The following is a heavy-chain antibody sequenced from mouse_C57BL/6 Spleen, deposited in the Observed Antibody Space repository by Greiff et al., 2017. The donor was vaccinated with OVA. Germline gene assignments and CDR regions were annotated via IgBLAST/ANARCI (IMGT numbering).Heavy chain of an antibody. V-gene: IGHV14-2*01. CDR3: AAGGNYLAWFAY. Sequence: VQLQQSGAELVKPGASVKLSCTASGFNIKDYYMHWVKQRTEQGLEWIGRIDPEDGDTNYAPKFQGKATITADTSSNTAYLQLSSLTSEDTAVYYCAAGGNYLAWFAYWGQGTLVTVSA. CDR1: GFNIKDYY. D-gene: IGHD2-1*01. J-gene: IGHJ3*01. CDR2: IDPEDGDT.